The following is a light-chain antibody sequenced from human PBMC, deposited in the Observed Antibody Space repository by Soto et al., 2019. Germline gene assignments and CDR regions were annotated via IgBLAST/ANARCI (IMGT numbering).Light chain of an antibody. CDR1: SSDVGGYNS. V-gene: IGLV2-8*01. CDR2: EVN. Sequence: QSALTQPPSASGSHGQSVTISCTGTSSDVGGYNSVSRYQQHPGKAPKLMIYEVNKRPSGVPDRFSGSKSGNTASLTVSGLQVEDEADYYCSSYGGSNNLVFGGGTKLTVL. CDR3: SSYGGSNNLV. J-gene: IGLJ2*01.